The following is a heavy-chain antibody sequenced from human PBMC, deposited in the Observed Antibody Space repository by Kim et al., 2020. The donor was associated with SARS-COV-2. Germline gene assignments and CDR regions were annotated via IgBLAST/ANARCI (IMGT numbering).Heavy chain of an antibody. V-gene: IGHV3-15*01. J-gene: IGHJ6*02. D-gene: IGHD3-16*02. CDR3: TTDGRMITFGGVIDLYGMDV. Sequence: GGSLRLSCAASGFTFSNAWMSWVRQAPGKGLEWVGRIKSKTDGGTTDYAAPVKGRFTISRDDSKNTLYLQMNSLKTEDTAVYYCTTDGRMITFGGVIDLYGMDVWGQGTTVTVSS. CDR2: IKSKTDGGTT. CDR1: GFTFSNAW.